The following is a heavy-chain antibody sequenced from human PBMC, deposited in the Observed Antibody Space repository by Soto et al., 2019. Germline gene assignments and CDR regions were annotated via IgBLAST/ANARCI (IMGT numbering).Heavy chain of an antibody. D-gene: IGHD2-21*02. V-gene: IGHV1-69*06. CDR1: GGTFSSYA. Sequence: SVKVSCKASGGTFSSYAISWVRQAPGQGLEWMGGIIPIFGTANYAQKFQGRVTITADKSTSTAYMELSSLRSEDTAVYYCARGSHIVVVTATLDYWGQGTLVTVSS. CDR2: IIPIFGTA. CDR3: ARGSHIVVVTATLDY. J-gene: IGHJ4*02.